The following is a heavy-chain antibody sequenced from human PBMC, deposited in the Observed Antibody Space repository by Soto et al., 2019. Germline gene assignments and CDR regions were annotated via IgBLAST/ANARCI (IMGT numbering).Heavy chain of an antibody. V-gene: IGHV6-1*01. CDR1: GDSVSSNSAG. Sequence: SQTLSLTCAITGDSVSSNSAGWSWVRQSPSRGLEWLGRTYYRSKWYYEYAVSVRGRITINPDTSKNQYPLQLNSVTPEDTAVYFCARGEQYSGRIFDYWGQGTLVTVPQ. CDR3: ARGEQYSGRIFDY. D-gene: IGHD1-26*01. J-gene: IGHJ4*01. CDR2: TYYRSKWYY.